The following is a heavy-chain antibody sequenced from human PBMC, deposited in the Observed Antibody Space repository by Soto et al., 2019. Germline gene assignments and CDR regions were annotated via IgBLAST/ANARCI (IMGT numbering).Heavy chain of an antibody. CDR3: ARFYYDSSGYLPSPYYYYYGMDV. CDR2: IKQDGSEK. J-gene: IGHJ6*02. CDR1: GFTFSSYW. Sequence: GGSLRLSCAASGFTFSSYWMSWVRQAPGKGLEWVANIKQDGSEKYYVDSVKGRFTISRDDAKNSLYLQMNSLRAEDTAVYYCARFYYDSSGYLPSPYYYYYGMDVWGQGTTVTVSS. D-gene: IGHD3-22*01. V-gene: IGHV3-7*04.